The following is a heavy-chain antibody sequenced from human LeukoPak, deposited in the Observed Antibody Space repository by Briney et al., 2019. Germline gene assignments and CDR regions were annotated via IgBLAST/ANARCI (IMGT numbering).Heavy chain of an antibody. D-gene: IGHD3-3*01. Sequence: ASVNVSCKASGYTFSGYYLHWVRQAPGQGLEWMGWISPTSGGTNYAQKFQGRVTMTRDTSISTAYMELSRLRSDDTALYYCARDHDHSYDYWGQGTLVTVSS. CDR2: ISPTSGGT. CDR3: ARDHDHSYDY. J-gene: IGHJ4*02. V-gene: IGHV1-2*02. CDR1: GYTFSGYY.